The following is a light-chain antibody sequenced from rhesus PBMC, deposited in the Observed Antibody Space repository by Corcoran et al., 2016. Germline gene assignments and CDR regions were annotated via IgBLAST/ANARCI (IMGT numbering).Light chain of an antibody. CDR2: KAS. CDR1: QAISSW. V-gene: IGKV1-21*01. CDR3: QQYDSAPWT. Sequence: DIQMTQSPSSLSASVGDRVTITCRVSQAISSWLAWYHQKPGKAPQTLIYKASSLQTGAPSRFSGSGAGTDCTLTISSLQPEDFATYYCQQYDSAPWTFGQGTKVEIK. J-gene: IGKJ1*01.